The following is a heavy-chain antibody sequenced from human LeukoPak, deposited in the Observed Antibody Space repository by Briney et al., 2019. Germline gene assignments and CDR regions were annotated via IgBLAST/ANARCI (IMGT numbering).Heavy chain of an antibody. CDR1: GGSFTGYY. D-gene: IGHD3-3*01. V-gene: IGHV4-34*01. CDR3: ARGILEYYYFDL. CDR2: IHYRGST. J-gene: IGHJ2*01. Sequence: SETLSLTFAVSGGSFTGYYWSWIRQAPGKGLEWIGEIHYRGSTTYNPSLRSRVTISRDTSENQFSLKLSSVTAADTAVYYCARGILEYYYFDLWGRGTLVTVSS.